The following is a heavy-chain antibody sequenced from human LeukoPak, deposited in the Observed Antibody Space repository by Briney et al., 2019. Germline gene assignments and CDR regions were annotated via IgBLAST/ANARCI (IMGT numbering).Heavy chain of an antibody. CDR1: GGSISSYY. V-gene: IGHV4-59*08. D-gene: IGHD3-10*01. Sequence: SETLSLTCTVPGGSISSYYWSWIRQPPGKGLEWIGYIYYSGSTNYNPSLKSRVTISVDTSKNQFSLKLSSVTAADTAVYYCARHFYYYGSGSYWGPGFDYWGQGTLVTVSS. CDR2: IYYSGST. J-gene: IGHJ4*02. CDR3: ARHFYYYGSGSYWGPGFDY.